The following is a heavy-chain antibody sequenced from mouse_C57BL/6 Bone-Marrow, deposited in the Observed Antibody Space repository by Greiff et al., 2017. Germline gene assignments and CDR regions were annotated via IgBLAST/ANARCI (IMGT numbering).Heavy chain of an antibody. CDR1: GYTFTSYW. CDR3: ARELGRDFDY. CDR2: IDPSVSEP. D-gene: IGHD4-1*01. V-gene: IGHV1-52*01. J-gene: IGHJ2*01. Sequence: QVQLQQPGAELVRPGSSVKLSCKASGYTFTSYWMHWVKQRPIQGLEWIGNIDPSVSEPHYNQKFKDKATLTVDKASSTAYMQLSSLTSADSAVYYCARELGRDFDYWGQGTTLTVSS.